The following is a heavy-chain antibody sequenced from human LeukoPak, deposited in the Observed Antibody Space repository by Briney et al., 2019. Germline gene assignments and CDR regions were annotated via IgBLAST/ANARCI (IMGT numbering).Heavy chain of an antibody. CDR1: GGSISSYY. CDR3: ARFMTIGRGRWFDP. D-gene: IGHD3-9*01. Sequence: KTSETLSLTCTVSGGSISSYYWSWIRQPPGKGLEWIGYIYYSGSTNYNPSLKSRVIISGDTSKNQVSLRLSSVTAADTAVYYCARFMTIGRGRWFDPWGQGTLVTVSS. CDR2: IYYSGST. V-gene: IGHV4-59*12. J-gene: IGHJ5*02.